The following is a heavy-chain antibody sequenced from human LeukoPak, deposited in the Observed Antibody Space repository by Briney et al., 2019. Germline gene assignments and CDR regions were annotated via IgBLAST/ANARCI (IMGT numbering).Heavy chain of an antibody. D-gene: IGHD3-22*01. J-gene: IGHJ4*02. CDR1: GGSISSSSYY. CDR3: ARLMEDYDSSGYYL. CDR2: IYYSGST. V-gene: IGHV4-39*01. Sequence: SETLSLTCTVSGGSISSSSYYWGWIRQPPGKGLEWIGSIYYSGSTYYNPSLKSRVTISVDTSKNQFSLKLSSVTAADTAVYYCARLMEDYDSSGYYLWGRGTLVTVSS.